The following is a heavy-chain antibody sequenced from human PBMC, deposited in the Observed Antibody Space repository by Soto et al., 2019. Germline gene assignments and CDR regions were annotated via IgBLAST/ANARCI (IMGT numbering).Heavy chain of an antibody. CDR2: ISGSGAGT. D-gene: IGHD2-2*01. J-gene: IGHJ4*02. CDR3: AKGSSSSRPYYFDY. Sequence: GGSLRLSCAASGFTCDSYAMSWVRQAPGKGLEWFSAISGSGAGTYYADSVRGRFTISRDNSGNTVYLQMNSLRAEDTALYFCAKGSSSSRPYYFDYWGQGTLVTVSS. V-gene: IGHV3-23*01. CDR1: GFTCDSYA.